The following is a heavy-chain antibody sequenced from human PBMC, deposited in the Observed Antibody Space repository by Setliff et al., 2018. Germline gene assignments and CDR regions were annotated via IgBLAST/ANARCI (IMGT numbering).Heavy chain of an antibody. Sequence: PSETLSLTCTVSGGSVSTYYWSWIRQPPGKGLEWIGFIFYSGCTHYNPSLKSRVTMSVDVSRDQFSLELSSVTAADTAVYFCARGSGRGYSYGLFDYWGQGSLVTVSS. V-gene: IGHV4-59*02. D-gene: IGHD5-18*01. CDR1: GGSVSTYY. CDR2: IFYSGCT. CDR3: ARGSGRGYSYGLFDY. J-gene: IGHJ4*02.